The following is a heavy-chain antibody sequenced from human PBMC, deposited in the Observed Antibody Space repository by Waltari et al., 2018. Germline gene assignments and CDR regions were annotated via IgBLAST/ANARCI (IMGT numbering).Heavy chain of an antibody. J-gene: IGHJ5*02. V-gene: IGHV4-38-2*01. Sequence: QVQLQESGPRLVKPSETLSLTCDVSGYAINSGFYWGWFRQAPEKGLEWIATSYHDGTTFYTQSLKRRVTTSMDTSKNQISLKLKSVTAAETAVYYCTRQTLGYCTSAACRRLEAWGQGTLVTVSS. CDR3: TRQTLGYCTSAACRRLEA. CDR1: GYAINSGFY. CDR2: SYHDGTT. D-gene: IGHD2-8*02.